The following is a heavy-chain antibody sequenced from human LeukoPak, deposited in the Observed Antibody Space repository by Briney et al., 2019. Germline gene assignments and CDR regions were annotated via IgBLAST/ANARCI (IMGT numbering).Heavy chain of an antibody. CDR3: ARVSSWSVDY. CDR2: IYYSGST. D-gene: IGHD6-13*01. V-gene: IGHV4-59*01. Sequence: SETLSLTCTVSGGSISSYYWSWIRQPPGKGLEWIGYIYYSGSTNYNPSLKSRVTISVDTSKNQFSLKLSSVTAADTAVYYCARVSSWSVDYWGQGTLVTASS. J-gene: IGHJ4*02. CDR1: GGSISSYY.